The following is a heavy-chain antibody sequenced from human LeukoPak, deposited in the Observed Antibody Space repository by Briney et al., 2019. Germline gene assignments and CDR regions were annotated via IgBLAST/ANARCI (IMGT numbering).Heavy chain of an antibody. V-gene: IGHV3-21*01. CDR3: ARELNGYGYYFFDY. J-gene: IGHJ4*02. CDR2: ISSSSSYI. CDR1: GFTFSSYS. Sequence: GGSLRLSCAASGFTFSSYSMNWVRQAPGKGLEWVSSISSSSSYIYYADSVKGRFTISRDNAKNSLYLQMNSLRAEDTAVYYCARELNGYGYYFFDYWGPGTLDTVSS. D-gene: IGHD3-16*01.